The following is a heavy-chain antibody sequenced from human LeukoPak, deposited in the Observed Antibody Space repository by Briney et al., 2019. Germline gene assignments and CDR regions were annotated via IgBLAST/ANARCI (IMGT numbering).Heavy chain of an antibody. CDR3: AREPRSAYSSGGNAFDF. CDR1: GGSISSGGYY. V-gene: IGHV4-61*08. D-gene: IGHD6-19*01. J-gene: IGHJ3*01. Sequence: PETLSLTCTVSGGSISSGGYYWSWIRQPPGKGLEWIAYIYHTGNAKYNPSLKSRVTMSVDTSKNQFSLRLSSVTTADTAVYYCAREPRSAYSSGGNAFDFWGQGSMVTVSS. CDR2: IYHTGNA.